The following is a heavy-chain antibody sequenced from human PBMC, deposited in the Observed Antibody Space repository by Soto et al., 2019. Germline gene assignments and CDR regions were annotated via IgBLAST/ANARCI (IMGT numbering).Heavy chain of an antibody. J-gene: IGHJ6*02. Sequence: SETLSLTCSVSGGSITSYYWSWIRQPPGKGQEWIGYIYYSGSTNYNPSLKSRVTISVDTSKNQFSLKLSSVTAADTAVYYCARLPVYGSYGMDVWGQGTTVTVSS. CDR3: ARLPVYGSYGMDV. CDR2: IYYSGST. D-gene: IGHD3-10*01. CDR1: GGSITSYY. V-gene: IGHV4-59*08.